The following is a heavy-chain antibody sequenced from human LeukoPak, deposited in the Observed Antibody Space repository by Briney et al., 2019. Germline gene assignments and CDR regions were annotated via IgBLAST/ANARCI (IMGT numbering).Heavy chain of an antibody. J-gene: IGHJ4*02. CDR3: ARGRYFGSGSWDY. V-gene: IGHV3-48*03. Sequence: GGSLRLSCAASGFTFSSFEMNWVRQAPGKGLEWVSYISGSGGTIYYADSVKGRFTISRDNAQTSLSLQMNSLTAEDTAVYYCARGRYFGSGSWDYWGQGTLVTVSS. CDR2: ISGSGGTI. D-gene: IGHD3-10*01. CDR1: GFTFSSFE.